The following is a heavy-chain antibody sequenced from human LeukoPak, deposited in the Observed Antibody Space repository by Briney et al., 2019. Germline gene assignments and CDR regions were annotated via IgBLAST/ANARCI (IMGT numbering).Heavy chain of an antibody. CDR1: GFLVSDYS. CDR2: ISSVGTHI. J-gene: IGHJ1*01. D-gene: IGHD2-21*02. V-gene: IGHV3-21*06. Sequence: GGSLRLSCAASGFLVSDYSMNWVRQAPGKGLEWVSSISSVGTHIFYAESVRGRFTIFRETAKNSVYLELNNLTDEDTAVYYCTGGYCGGDCYFQTFQVWGQGNLVIVS. CDR3: TGGYCGGDCYFQTFQV.